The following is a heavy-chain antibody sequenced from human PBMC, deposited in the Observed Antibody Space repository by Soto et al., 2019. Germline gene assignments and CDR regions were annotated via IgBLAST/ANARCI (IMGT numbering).Heavy chain of an antibody. D-gene: IGHD3-22*01. V-gene: IGHV3-21*01. Sequence: GGSLRLSCAASGFTFSSYSMNWVRQAPGKGLEWVSSISSSSSYIYYADSVKGRFTISRDNAKNSLYLQMNSLRAEDLALYYCARSPVVGNYYYDSSGYSFSFDYWGQGTLVTVSS. J-gene: IGHJ4*02. CDR3: ARSPVVGNYYYDSSGYSFSFDY. CDR1: GFTFSSYS. CDR2: ISSSSSYI.